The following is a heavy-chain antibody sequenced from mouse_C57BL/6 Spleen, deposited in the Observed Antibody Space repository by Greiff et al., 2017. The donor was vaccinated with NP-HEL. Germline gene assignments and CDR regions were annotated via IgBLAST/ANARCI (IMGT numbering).Heavy chain of an antibody. J-gene: IGHJ1*03. CDR2: INPNNGGT. CDR3: ARLVVGGDFDV. D-gene: IGHD1-1*01. Sequence: EVQLQQSGPELVKPGASVKISCKASGYTFTDYYMNWVKQSPGKSLEWIGDINPNNGGTSYNQKFKGKATLTVDKSSSTGYMELRSLTSEDSAVYYCARLVVGGDFDVWGTGTTVTVSS. V-gene: IGHV1-26*01. CDR1: GYTFTDYY.